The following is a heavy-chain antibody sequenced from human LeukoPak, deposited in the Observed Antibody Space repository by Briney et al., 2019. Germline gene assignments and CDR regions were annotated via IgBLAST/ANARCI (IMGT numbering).Heavy chain of an antibody. J-gene: IGHJ3*02. D-gene: IGHD6-13*01. CDR1: GFTFDDYA. CDR2: ISWNGGST. V-gene: IGHV3-9*01. Sequence: GGSLRLSCAASGFTFDDYAMHWVRQAPGKGLEWVSGISWNGGSTGYADSVKGRFTISRDNAKNSLYLQMNSLRAEDTALYYCAREGAAAATDAFDIWGQGTMVTVSS. CDR3: AREGAAAATDAFDI.